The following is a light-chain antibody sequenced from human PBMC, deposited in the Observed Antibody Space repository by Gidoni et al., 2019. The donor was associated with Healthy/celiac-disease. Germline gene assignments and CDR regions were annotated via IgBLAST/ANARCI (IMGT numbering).Light chain of an antibody. CDR1: QSISSW. V-gene: IGKV1-5*03. CDR2: KAS. J-gene: IGKJ2*01. Sequence: DIQMTQSPSTLSASVGDRVTITCRASQSISSWLAWYQQKPGKAPKLLIYKASSLESGVPSRFSGSGSGTEFTPTISSLQPDDFATYYCQQYNSYSSYTFGQGTKLEIK. CDR3: QQYNSYSSYT.